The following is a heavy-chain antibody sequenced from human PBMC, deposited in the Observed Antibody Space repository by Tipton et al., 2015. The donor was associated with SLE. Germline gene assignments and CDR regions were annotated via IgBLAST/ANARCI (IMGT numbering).Heavy chain of an antibody. Sequence: PGLVKPSETLSLTCGVSGYSISSGYYWGWIRQPPGKGLEWIGIIYHSGSTYYNPSLKSRVTISVDTSKNQFSLKLSSVTAADTAVYYCARESSGVADYWGQGTLVTVSS. CDR2: IYHSGST. V-gene: IGHV4-38-2*02. J-gene: IGHJ4*02. CDR1: GYSISSGYY. D-gene: IGHD3-3*01. CDR3: ARESSGVADY.